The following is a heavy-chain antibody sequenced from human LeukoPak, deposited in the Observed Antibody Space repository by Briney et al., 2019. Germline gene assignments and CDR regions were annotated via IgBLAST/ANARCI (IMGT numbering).Heavy chain of an antibody. CDR1: GFTVSSHY. J-gene: IGHJ4*02. V-gene: IGHV3-53*01. CDR2: MYSSGRT. Sequence: PGGSLRLSCAASGFTVSSHYVSWVRQAPGKGLEWVSVMYSSGRTFYADSVVGRFTISRDNSRNTLYLQMDSPRPEDTALYYCASPGKYYGSGTYPPYFDYWGQGTLVAVSS. CDR3: ASPGKYYGSGTYPPYFDY. D-gene: IGHD3-10*01.